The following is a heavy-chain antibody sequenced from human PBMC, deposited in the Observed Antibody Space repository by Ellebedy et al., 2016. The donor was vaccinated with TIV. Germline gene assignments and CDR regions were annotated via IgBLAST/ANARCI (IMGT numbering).Heavy chain of an antibody. Sequence: PGGSLRLSCTASGFTFSSYAMSWVRQAPGKGLEWVAGVNGGGLVIAYADSVKGRFTISRDNAKNSLYLQMNSLRADDTAVYYCATDRGYFTFDYWGQGSLITVSS. CDR3: ATDRGYFTFDY. CDR1: GFTFSSYA. J-gene: IGHJ4*02. D-gene: IGHD3-9*01. V-gene: IGHV3-23*01. CDR2: VNGGGLVI.